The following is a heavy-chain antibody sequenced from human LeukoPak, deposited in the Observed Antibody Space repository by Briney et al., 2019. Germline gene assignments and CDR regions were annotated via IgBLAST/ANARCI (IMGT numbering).Heavy chain of an antibody. CDR3: ARGTAIVVVPAAIPRGGSFDY. V-gene: IGHV4-34*01. D-gene: IGHD2-2*02. J-gene: IGHJ4*02. CDR1: GGSFSGYY. Sequence: SETLSLTCAVYGGSFSGYYWSWIRQPPGKGLEWIGEINHSGSTNYNPSLKSRVTISVDTSKHQFSLKLSSVTAADKAVYYCARGTAIVVVPAAIPRGGSFDYWGQGTLVTVSS. CDR2: INHSGST.